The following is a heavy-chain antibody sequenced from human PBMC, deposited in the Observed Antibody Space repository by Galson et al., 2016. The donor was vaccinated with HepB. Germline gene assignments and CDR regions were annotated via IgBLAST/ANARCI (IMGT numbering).Heavy chain of an antibody. Sequence: SETLSLTCSVSGGSIRSYSWSWIRQPPGKGLEWIGHLEASGNTIYNPSLKSRVTISKDTSRNHFSLNLNSVAAADTAIYYCARGTADWPARMDVWGQGTTVTVSS. V-gene: IGHV4-59*01. D-gene: IGHD3-9*01. CDR2: LEASGNT. CDR1: GGSIRSYS. J-gene: IGHJ6*02. CDR3: ARGTADWPARMDV.